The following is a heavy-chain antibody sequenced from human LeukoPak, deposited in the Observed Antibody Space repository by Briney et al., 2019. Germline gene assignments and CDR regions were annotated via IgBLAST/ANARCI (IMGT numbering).Heavy chain of an antibody. CDR1: GFTFSIFP. Sequence: GGSLRLSCAASGFTFSIFPMHWVRQAPGKGLEWVALISSGSEKYYADSVKGRFTISRDNSKNMLYLQMNSLRADDTAVYYCARDLELSAVYYFDSWGQGTLVIVSS. J-gene: IGHJ4*02. CDR3: ARDLELSAVYYFDS. CDR2: ISSGSEK. D-gene: IGHD3-3*01. V-gene: IGHV3-30*04.